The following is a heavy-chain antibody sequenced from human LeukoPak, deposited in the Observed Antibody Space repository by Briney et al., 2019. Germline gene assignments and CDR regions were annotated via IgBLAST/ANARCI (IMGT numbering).Heavy chain of an antibody. J-gene: IGHJ4*02. Sequence: SETLSLTCTVSGGSISSYYWSWIRQPPGKGLEWIGYIYHSVSPNYNPSLKSRVTISVDTSKTQFSLRLSSVTAADTAVYYCARPQRTHELSSGWHYWGQGTLVTVSS. V-gene: IGHV4-59*08. CDR2: IYHSVSP. CDR3: ARPQRTHELSSGWHY. D-gene: IGHD6-19*01. CDR1: GGSISSYY.